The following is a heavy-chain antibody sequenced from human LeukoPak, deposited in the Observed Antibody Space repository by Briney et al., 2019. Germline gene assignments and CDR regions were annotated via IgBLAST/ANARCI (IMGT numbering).Heavy chain of an antibody. V-gene: IGHV3-9*01. CDR2: ISWDGGNI. D-gene: IGHD6-19*01. Sequence: PGWSLRLSCAASGFTFNDYAMCWVRQAPGKGLEWVSGISWDGGNIGYAASVKGRFTTSRDNGKNSLYLQMNSLRPGDTALYYCARGNRDTSGFYFYYGMDVWGPGSTVTVSS. J-gene: IGHJ6*02. CDR3: ARGNRDTSGFYFYYGMDV. CDR1: GFTFNDYA.